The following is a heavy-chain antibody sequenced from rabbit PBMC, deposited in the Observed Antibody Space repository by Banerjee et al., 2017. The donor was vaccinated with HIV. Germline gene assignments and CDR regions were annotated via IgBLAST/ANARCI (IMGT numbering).Heavy chain of an antibody. CDR1: GFSFSNGYV. V-gene: IGHV1S43*01. CDR3: ARDGYPGYGYPNL. D-gene: IGHD7-1*01. Sequence: QEQLEESGGDLVKPEGSLTLTCTASGFSFSNGYVMCWVRQAPGKGLEWIACINTISFNTVYATWAKGRFTISRSTSLNTVDLKMTSLTAADTATYFCARDGYPGYGYPNLWGPGTLVTVS. J-gene: IGHJ4*01. CDR2: INTISFNT.